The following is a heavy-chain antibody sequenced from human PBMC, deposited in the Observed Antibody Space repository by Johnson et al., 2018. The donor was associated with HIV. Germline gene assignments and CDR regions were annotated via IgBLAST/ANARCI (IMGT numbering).Heavy chain of an antibody. CDR1: GFTFSDYY. CDR2: ISSSGNTM. J-gene: IGHJ3*02. D-gene: IGHD1-7*01. CDR3: ARERSGTIAFDI. V-gene: IGHV3-11*01. Sequence: QVQLVESGGGLVKPGGSLRLSCAASGFTFSDYYMSWIRQATGKGLEWVSYISSSGNTMYYAESVKGRLTISRDNAKNSLYLQMNSLRAEDTAVYYCARERSGTIAFDIWGQGTMVTVSS.